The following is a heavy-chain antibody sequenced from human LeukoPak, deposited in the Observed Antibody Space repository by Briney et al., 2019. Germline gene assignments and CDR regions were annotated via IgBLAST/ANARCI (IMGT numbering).Heavy chain of an antibody. V-gene: IGHV4-39*01. CDR3: ASEATVTTVGYFDY. Sequence: TPSETLSLTCTVSGGSISSSSYYWGWIRQPPGKGLEWIGSIYYSGSTYYNPSLKSRVTISVDTSKNQFSLKLSSVTAADTAVYYYASEATVTTVGYFDYWGQGTLVTVSS. CDR1: GGSISSSSYY. CDR2: IYYSGST. J-gene: IGHJ4*02. D-gene: IGHD4-17*01.